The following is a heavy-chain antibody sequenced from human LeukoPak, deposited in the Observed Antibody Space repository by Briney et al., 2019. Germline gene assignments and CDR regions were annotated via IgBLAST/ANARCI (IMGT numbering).Heavy chain of an antibody. V-gene: IGHV4-59*08. J-gene: IGHJ4*02. CDR3: ASSTSYYDSSGYLADY. CDR1: GGSMSSYY. Sequence: ETLFVTCTVSGGSMSSYYWSWIRQHPGKGLEWIGYIYYSGSTNYNPSQKSRVSILVDTSKNQFSLKLSSVTAADTAVYYCASSTSYYDSSGYLADYWGQGTLVTVSS. CDR2: IYYSGST. D-gene: IGHD3-22*01.